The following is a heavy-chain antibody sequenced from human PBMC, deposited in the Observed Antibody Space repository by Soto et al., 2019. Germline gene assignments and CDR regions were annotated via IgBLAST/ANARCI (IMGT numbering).Heavy chain of an antibody. CDR2: IYYSGST. V-gene: IGHV4-39*01. Sequence: SETLSLTCTVSGGSISSSSYYWGWIRQPPGKGLEWIGSIYYSGSTYYNPSLKSRVTISVDTSKNQFSLKLSSVTAADTAVYYCARIDQVITTGVPPEYWGQGTQVTVSS. J-gene: IGHJ4*02. CDR1: GGSISSSSYY. D-gene: IGHD3-22*01. CDR3: ARIDQVITTGVPPEY.